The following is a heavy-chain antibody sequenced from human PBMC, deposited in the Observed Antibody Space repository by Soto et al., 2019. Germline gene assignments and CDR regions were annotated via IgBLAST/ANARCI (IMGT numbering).Heavy chain of an antibody. J-gene: IGHJ2*01. CDR3: VKDAGTVEFLECRTLIL. CDR2: ISHHGNSH. Sequence: QVQLVESGGGVVQPGRSLRLSCAAFGLTFSDYGMHWVRQAPGTGLEWVAVISHHGNSHYYADSVKGRFTISRDTSKTTLYLQMNSLRAADTAVYFCVKDAGTVEFLECRTLILWGRGTLVTVSS. CDR1: GLTFSDYG. D-gene: IGHD3-3*01. V-gene: IGHV3-30*18.